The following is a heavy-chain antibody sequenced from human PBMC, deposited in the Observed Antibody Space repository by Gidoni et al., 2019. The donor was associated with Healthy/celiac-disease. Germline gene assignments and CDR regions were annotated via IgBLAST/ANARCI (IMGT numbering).Heavy chain of an antibody. D-gene: IGHD6-13*01. CDR3: AKDLPMIGSSGGDY. Sequence: EVQLLESGGGLVQPGGSLRLSSAASGFTFSSYAMSWVRQAPGKGLEWVAAIGGSGGSTYYADSVKGRFTISRDNSKNTLYLQMNSLRAEDTAVYYCAKDLPMIGSSGGDYWGQGTLVTVSS. J-gene: IGHJ4*02. CDR1: GFTFSSYA. CDR2: IGGSGGST. V-gene: IGHV3-23*01.